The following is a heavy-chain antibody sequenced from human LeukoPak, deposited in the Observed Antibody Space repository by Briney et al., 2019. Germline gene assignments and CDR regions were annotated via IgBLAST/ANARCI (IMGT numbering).Heavy chain of an antibody. J-gene: IGHJ4*02. V-gene: IGHV1-46*01. D-gene: IGHD1-26*01. Sequence: GSVKVSCKASGYTFTSYYMHWVRQTPRQRLEWMGIIIPSGGSTRYARTFQGRVTMTRDMSTSTVYMELSRLRSEDTAVYYCARAGGSYPTPFAYWGQGTLVTVSS. CDR1: GYTFTSYY. CDR2: IIPSGGST. CDR3: ARAGGSYPTPFAY.